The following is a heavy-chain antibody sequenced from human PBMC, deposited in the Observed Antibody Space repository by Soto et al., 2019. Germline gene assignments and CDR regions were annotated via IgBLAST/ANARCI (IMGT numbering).Heavy chain of an antibody. CDR2: VYSTGVT. CDR1: VGPDSSHN. Sequence: QVQLQQSGPRLVKPSETLSLTCTVSVGPDSSHNWAWIRQPPGRGLEWIGYVYSTGVTGYNPSLKSPVTIAADRSTNHISLSLTSGTAAYTSIYYCVRKGIGTQHGLVDVWGQGTSVTVSS. D-gene: IGHD3-10*01. CDR3: VRKGIGTQHGLVDV. J-gene: IGHJ6*02. V-gene: IGHV4-59*08.